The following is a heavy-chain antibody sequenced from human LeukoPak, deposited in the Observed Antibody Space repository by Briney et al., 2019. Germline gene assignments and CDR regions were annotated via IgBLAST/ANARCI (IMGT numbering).Heavy chain of an antibody. J-gene: IGHJ4*02. V-gene: IGHV4-34*01. Sequence: PSETLSLTCAVYGGSFSGYYWSWIRQPPGKGLEWIGEINHSGSTNYNPSLKSRVTISVDTSKNQFSLKLSSVTAADTAVYYCARGHGDFWSGSYGDWGQGTLVTVSS. CDR1: GGSFSGYY. D-gene: IGHD3-3*01. CDR2: INHSGST. CDR3: ARGHGDFWSGSYGD.